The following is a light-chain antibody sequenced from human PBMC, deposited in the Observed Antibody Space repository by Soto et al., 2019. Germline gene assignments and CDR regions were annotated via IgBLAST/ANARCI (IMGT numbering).Light chain of an antibody. Sequence: EIVLTQSPATLSLSPGERATLSCRASQSVDSYLAWYQQKPGQAPRLLIYDASNRATGIPARFSGSGSGTDFTLTISNLVPEDFAVYYCQHRSNWPGTFGQGTKLEIK. CDR3: QHRSNWPGT. V-gene: IGKV3-11*01. J-gene: IGKJ2*02. CDR2: DAS. CDR1: QSVDSY.